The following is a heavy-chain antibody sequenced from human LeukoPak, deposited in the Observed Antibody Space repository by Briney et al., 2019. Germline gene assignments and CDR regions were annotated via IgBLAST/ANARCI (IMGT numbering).Heavy chain of an antibody. V-gene: IGHV4-31*03. CDR2: IYYSGST. CDR1: GGSISSGGYY. J-gene: IGHJ4*02. CDR3: AKDYQTGQHDMFDY. Sequence: SETLSLTCTVSGGSISSGGYYWSWIRQHPGKGLEWIGYIYYSGSTYYNPSLKSRVTISVDTSKNQFSLKLSSVTAADTAVYYYAKDYQTGQHDMFDYWGQGTLVTVSS. D-gene: IGHD3-9*01.